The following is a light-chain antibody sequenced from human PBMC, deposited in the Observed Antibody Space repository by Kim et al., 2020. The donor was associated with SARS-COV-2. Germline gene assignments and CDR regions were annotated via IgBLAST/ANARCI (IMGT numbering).Light chain of an antibody. CDR3: QKYNGAPWT. CDR2: AAS. Sequence: ASVGDRVTITCQASQGISKDLTWYQQKPGNAPKLLIFAASALQSGVPTRFSGSGSGTDFTLTISSLQPEDVATYYCQKYNGAPWTFGQGTKVDIK. CDR1: QGISKD. J-gene: IGKJ1*01. V-gene: IGKV1-27*01.